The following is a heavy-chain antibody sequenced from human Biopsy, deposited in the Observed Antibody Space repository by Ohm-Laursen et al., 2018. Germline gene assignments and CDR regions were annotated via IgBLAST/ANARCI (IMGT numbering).Heavy chain of an antibody. CDR3: ARAYSRGDY. J-gene: IGHJ4*02. CDR2: INQDGSEK. V-gene: IGHV3-7*01. CDR1: GFTFSTYC. D-gene: IGHD2-15*01. Sequence: SLRLSCTASGFTFSTYCMAWVRQAPGKGLEWVANINQDGSEKYYVDSVKGRFTISRDNAKNSLLLQMNRLRVEDTAVYYCARAYSRGDYWGQGTLVTVPS.